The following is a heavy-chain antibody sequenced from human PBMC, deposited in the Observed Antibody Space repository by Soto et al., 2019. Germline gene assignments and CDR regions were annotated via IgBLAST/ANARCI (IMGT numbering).Heavy chain of an antibody. CDR2: ISGYNGDT. CDR3: AKNGQPPYYYYGMDF. D-gene: IGHD2-8*01. V-gene: IGHV1-18*01. Sequence: QGQLVQSGPEAKKPGASVKVSCKASGYTFSRYGISWVRQAPGQGLEWMGWISGYNGDTKYAQKVQGRVTMTIDTSTYTAYMELRSLTSDDTAIYYCAKNGQPPYYYYGMDFWGQGTTVTVSS. CDR1: GYTFSRYG. J-gene: IGHJ6*02.